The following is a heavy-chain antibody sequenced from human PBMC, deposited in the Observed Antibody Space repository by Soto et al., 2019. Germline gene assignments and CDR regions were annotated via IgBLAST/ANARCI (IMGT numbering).Heavy chain of an antibody. D-gene: IGHD3-16*01. CDR3: AREHWVSSFDI. Sequence: EVQLVETGGGLSQPGGSLRLSCAASGFTVSSNYMSWVRQAPGKGLEWVSVIYSGGSTYYADSVKGRFTISRDNSKNTLYLQMNSLIAEDTAVYYCAREHWVSSFDIWGQGTMVTVSS. J-gene: IGHJ3*02. CDR1: GFTVSSNY. V-gene: IGHV3-53*02. CDR2: IYSGGST.